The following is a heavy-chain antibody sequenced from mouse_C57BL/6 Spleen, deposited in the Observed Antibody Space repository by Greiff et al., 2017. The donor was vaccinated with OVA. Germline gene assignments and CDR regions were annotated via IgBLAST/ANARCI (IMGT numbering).Heavy chain of an antibody. CDR2: IDPSDSYT. CDR3: ARRGDY. CDR1: GYTFTSYW. Sequence: QVQLQQPGAELVKPGASEKLSCKASGYTFTSYWMQWVKQRPGQGLEWIGEIDPSDSYTNYNQKFKGKATLTVDTSSSTAYMQLSSLTSEDSAVYYCARRGDYWGQGTTLTVSS. V-gene: IGHV1-50*01. J-gene: IGHJ2*01.